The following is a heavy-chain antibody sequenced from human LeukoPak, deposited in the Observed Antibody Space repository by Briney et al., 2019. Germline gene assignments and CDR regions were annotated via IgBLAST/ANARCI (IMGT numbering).Heavy chain of an antibody. V-gene: IGHV1-2*02. Sequence: ASVKVSCKASGYTFTGYYMYWVRQAPGQGLEWMGWINPNSGGTNYAQKFQGRVTTTRDTSISTAYMELSRLRSEDTAVYYCAREEPGIAVVGRGDAFDIWGQGTMVTVSS. CDR2: INPNSGGT. CDR1: GYTFTGYY. CDR3: AREEPGIAVVGRGDAFDI. J-gene: IGHJ3*02. D-gene: IGHD6-19*01.